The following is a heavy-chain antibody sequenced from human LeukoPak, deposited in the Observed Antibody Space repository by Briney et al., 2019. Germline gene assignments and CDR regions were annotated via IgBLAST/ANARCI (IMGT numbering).Heavy chain of an antibody. V-gene: IGHV5-51*01. Sequence: GESLQISCKGSGYSFTSYWIGWVRQMPGKGLEWMGIIYPGDSDTRYSPSFQGQVTISADKSISTAYLQWSSLKASDTAMYYCATLTVDSSSWYPWGWFDPWGQGTLVIVSS. J-gene: IGHJ5*02. CDR1: GYSFTSYW. CDR3: ATLTVDSSSWYPWGWFDP. D-gene: IGHD6-13*01. CDR2: IYPGDSDT.